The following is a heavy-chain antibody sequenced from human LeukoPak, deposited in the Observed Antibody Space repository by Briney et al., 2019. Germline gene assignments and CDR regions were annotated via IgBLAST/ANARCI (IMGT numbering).Heavy chain of an antibody. CDR3: ARDGTDYNILTGYRRGAFDI. D-gene: IGHD3-9*01. J-gene: IGHJ3*02. CDR2: INHSGST. V-gene: IGHV4-34*01. CDR1: GGSFSGYY. Sequence: PSETLSLTCAVYGGSFSGYYWSWIRQPPGKGLEWIGEINHSGSTNYNPSLKSRVTISVDTSKNQFSLKPSSVTAADTAVYHCARDGTDYNILTGYRRGAFDIWGQGTMVTVSS.